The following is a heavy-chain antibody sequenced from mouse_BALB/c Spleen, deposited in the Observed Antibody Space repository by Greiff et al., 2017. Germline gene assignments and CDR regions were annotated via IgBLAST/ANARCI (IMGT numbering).Heavy chain of an antibody. J-gene: IGHJ4*01. V-gene: IGHV10-1*02. Sequence: EVKLQESGGGLVQPKGSLKLSCAASGFTFTTYAMNWVRQAPGKGLEWVARIRSDSNNYASYYADSVKDRFTISRDDSQSKLYLQMNNLKAEDTAMCYCVKDYCALMDNWGQGTSVTVSS. CDR1: GFTFTTYA. CDR2: IRSDSNNYAS. CDR3: VKDYCALMDN. D-gene: IGHD1-1*01.